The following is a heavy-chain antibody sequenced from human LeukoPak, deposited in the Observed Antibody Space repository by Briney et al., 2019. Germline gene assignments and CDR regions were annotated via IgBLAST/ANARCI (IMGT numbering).Heavy chain of an antibody. CDR3: ARDPGGYVPDWYFDL. D-gene: IGHD5-12*01. CDR1: GFTFSSYW. J-gene: IGHJ2*01. V-gene: IGHV3-74*01. Sequence: GGSLRLSCAASGFTFSSYWMHWVRQAPGKGLVWVSRINSDGSSTSYADSVKGRFTISRDNAKNTLCLQMNSLRAEDTAVYYCARDPGGYVPDWYFDLWGRGTLVTVSS. CDR2: INSDGSST.